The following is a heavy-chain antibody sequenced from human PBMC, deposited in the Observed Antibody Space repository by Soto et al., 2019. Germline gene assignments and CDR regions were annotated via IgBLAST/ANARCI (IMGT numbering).Heavy chain of an antibody. J-gene: IGHJ4*02. Sequence: QVRLQESGPGLGKPSETLSLTCTVSGASISNYYWSWIRQPAVKGLECLGRIYASGTTTYNPSLRSRVTMSVDTSKNQFSLNLNSVTAADTAVYYCARESRSELGTVEYWGQGTLVTVSS. V-gene: IGHV4-4*07. CDR3: ARESRSELGTVEY. CDR1: GASISNYY. CDR2: IYASGTT. D-gene: IGHD1-1*01.